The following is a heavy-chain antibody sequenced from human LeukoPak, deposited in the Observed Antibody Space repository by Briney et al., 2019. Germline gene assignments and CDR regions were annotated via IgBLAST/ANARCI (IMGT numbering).Heavy chain of an antibody. J-gene: IGHJ2*01. CDR2: ISGSGGST. CDR1: GFTFSSYA. D-gene: IGHD3-22*01. CDR3: AKDRHYYDSSGYYYWNLDL. Sequence: GGSLRLSCAASGFTFSSYAMSWVRQAPGKGLEWVSAISGSGGSTYYADSVKGRFTISRVNSKNTLYLQMNSLRAEDTAVYYCAKDRHYYDSSGYYYWNLDLWGRGTLVTVSS. V-gene: IGHV3-23*01.